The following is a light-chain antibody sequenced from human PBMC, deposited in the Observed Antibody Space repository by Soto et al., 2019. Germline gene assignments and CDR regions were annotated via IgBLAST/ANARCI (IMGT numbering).Light chain of an antibody. J-gene: IGKJ3*01. CDR3: QQYNTYSFT. CDR1: QNINNW. V-gene: IGKV1-5*03. Sequence: DIQMTQSPSTLSASVGDRVTITCRASQNINNWLAWYQQKPGKAPKLLIYKASTLESGVPSRFSGSGFGTEFTLTISILQPDDFATYYCQQYNTYSFTFGPGAKVDIK. CDR2: KAS.